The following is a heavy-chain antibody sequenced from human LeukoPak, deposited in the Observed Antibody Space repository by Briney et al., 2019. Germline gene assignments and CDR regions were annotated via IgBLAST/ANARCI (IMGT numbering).Heavy chain of an antibody. Sequence: PGGSLRLSCAASGFTVSSYYMTWVRQAPGKGLEWVSIVYSSGSTNCANSVKGRFTISRDKSKNTLYLQMNSLRAEDTAVYYCAANYGGVDYWGQGTLVTVSS. CDR1: GFTVSSYY. V-gene: IGHV3-66*01. D-gene: IGHD4-23*01. CDR3: AANYGGVDY. CDR2: VYSSGST. J-gene: IGHJ4*02.